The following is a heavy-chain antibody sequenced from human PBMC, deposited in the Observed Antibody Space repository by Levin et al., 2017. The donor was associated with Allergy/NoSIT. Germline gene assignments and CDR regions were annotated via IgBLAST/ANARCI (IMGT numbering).Heavy chain of an antibody. J-gene: IGHJ4*02. Sequence: GGSLRLSCAASGFTFSNYWMSWVRQTPGKGLEWVANIKQDGSDKYYVDSVKGRFTISRDNAKNSLYLQMHSLRAEDTAMYYCATLRFLANWGQGTLVTVSS. V-gene: IGHV3-7*01. CDR3: ATLRFLAN. CDR2: IKQDGSDK. CDR1: GFTFSNYW. D-gene: IGHD3-3*01.